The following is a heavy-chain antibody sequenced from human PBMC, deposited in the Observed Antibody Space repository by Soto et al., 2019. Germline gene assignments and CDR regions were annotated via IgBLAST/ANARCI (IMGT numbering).Heavy chain of an antibody. D-gene: IGHD3-16*01. Sequence: QVQLVESGGGLVKPGGSLRLSCAASGFTFSDYYMSWIRQAPGKGLEWVSYISSSSSYTNYADSVKGRFTISRDNAKNLRNRHMGGLGGEDGAVYYCAGRVLGVGLEAEGIWDNYFGSWGRGSTVAVSS. V-gene: IGHV3-11*06. CDR3: AGRVLGVGLEAEGIWDNYFGS. CDR1: GFTFSDYY. CDR2: ISSSSSYT. J-gene: IGHJ4*02.